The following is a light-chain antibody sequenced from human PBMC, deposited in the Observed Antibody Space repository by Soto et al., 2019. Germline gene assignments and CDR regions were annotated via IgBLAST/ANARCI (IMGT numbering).Light chain of an antibody. J-gene: IGKJ5*01. CDR3: QQYGSSIT. Sequence: EFVLTQSPGTLSLSPGERTTLSCRASQTVRNNYLAWYQQKPGQAPTLLIYDASNRATGIPDRFSGGGSGTDFTLTISRLEPEDFAVYYCQQYGSSITFGQGTRLEIK. CDR1: QTVRNNY. CDR2: DAS. V-gene: IGKV3-20*01.